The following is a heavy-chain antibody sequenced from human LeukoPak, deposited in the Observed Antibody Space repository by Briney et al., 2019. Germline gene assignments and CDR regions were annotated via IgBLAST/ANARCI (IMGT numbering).Heavy chain of an antibody. V-gene: IGHV4-59*01. CDR2: IDHTGST. J-gene: IGHJ6*03. Sequence: PSETLSLTCSVSGDSISIYYWNWIRQPPGKGPEWIGYIDHTGSTNYNPSLNSRVTISRDTSTNHFSLKLSSVTAADTAVYFCARGRVSSRSWQSVYYYYLYMDVWGKGSTVTVSS. D-gene: IGHD6-13*01. CDR3: ARGRVSSRSWQSVYYYYLYMDV. CDR1: GDSISIYY.